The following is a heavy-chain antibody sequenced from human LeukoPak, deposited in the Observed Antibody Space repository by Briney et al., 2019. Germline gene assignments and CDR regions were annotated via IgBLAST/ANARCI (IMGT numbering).Heavy chain of an antibody. CDR1: GFTFSSYW. J-gene: IGHJ4*02. V-gene: IGHV3-74*01. CDR2: INGDGSTT. CDR3: AKGGSISPRSTFDY. D-gene: IGHD1-26*01. Sequence: GGSLRLSCAASGFTFSSYWMHWVRQAPGKGLVWVSHINGDGSTTSYADSVKGRFTISRDNAKNTVYLQMNSLRAEDTAVYYCAKGGSISPRSTFDYWGQGTLLTVSS.